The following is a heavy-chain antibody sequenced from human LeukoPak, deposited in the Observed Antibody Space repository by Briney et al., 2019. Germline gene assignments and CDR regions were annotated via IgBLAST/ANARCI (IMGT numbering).Heavy chain of an antibody. D-gene: IGHD3-10*01. V-gene: IGHV3-21*01. J-gene: IGHJ4*02. Sequence: GGSLRLSCVASGFTFRSYGIHWVRQAPGKGLEWVSSIRSSSSYIYYADSVKGRFTISRDNAKNSLYLQMNSLRAEDTAVYYCARDRNSISMVRGVYDYWGQGTLVTVSS. CDR1: GFTFRSYG. CDR2: IRSSSSYI. CDR3: ARDRNSISMVRGVYDY.